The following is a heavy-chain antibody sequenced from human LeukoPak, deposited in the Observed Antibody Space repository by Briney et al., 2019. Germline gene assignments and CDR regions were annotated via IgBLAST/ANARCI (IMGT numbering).Heavy chain of an antibody. CDR3: ARVYDFWSGPSYYYYYYMDV. CDR1: GYTFTSYD. CDR2: MNPNSGNT. D-gene: IGHD3-3*01. Sequence: PGASVKVSCKASGYTFTSYDINWVRQATGQGLEWMGWMNPNSGNTGYAQKSQGRVTMTRNTSISTAYMELSSLRSEDTAVYYCARVYDFWSGPSYYYYYYMDVWGRGTTVTVSS. J-gene: IGHJ6*03. V-gene: IGHV1-8*01.